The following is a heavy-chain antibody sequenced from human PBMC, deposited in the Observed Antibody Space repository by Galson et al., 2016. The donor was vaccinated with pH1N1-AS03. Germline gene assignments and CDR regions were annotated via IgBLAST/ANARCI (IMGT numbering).Heavy chain of an antibody. D-gene: IGHD4-17*01. V-gene: IGHV1-69*13. Sequence: SVKVSCKASGGTFSTYAITWVRQAPGQGLEWMGGIIALVGSTSYAPKFHGRVAMTADDSTNTAYMELSSLRSEDTAVYYCANRDYGFDYWGQGTLVTVSS. CDR2: IIALVGST. CDR3: ANRDYGFDY. CDR1: GGTFSTYA. J-gene: IGHJ4*02.